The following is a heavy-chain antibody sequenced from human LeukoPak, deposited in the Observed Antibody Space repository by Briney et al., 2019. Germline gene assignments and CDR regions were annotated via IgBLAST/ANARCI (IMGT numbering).Heavy chain of an antibody. D-gene: IGHD4-23*01. CDR3: ARGRGYGGNFRKFDY. V-gene: IGHV4-34*01. CDR2: INHSGST. J-gene: IGHJ4*02. Sequence: SETLSLTCAVYGGSFSGYYWNWIRQPPGKGLEWIGEINHSGSTNYNPSLKSRVTISVDTSKNQFSLKLSSVTAADTAVYYCARGRGYGGNFRKFDYWGQGTLVTVSS. CDR1: GGSFSGYY.